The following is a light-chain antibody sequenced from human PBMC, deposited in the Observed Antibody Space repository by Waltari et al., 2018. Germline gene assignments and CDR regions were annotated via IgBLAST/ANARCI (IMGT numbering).Light chain of an antibody. V-gene: IGKV4-1*01. J-gene: IGKJ2*01. CDR1: NSILYSSNNKNY. Sequence: DIVMTQSPDSLTVSLGERATINCKSSNSILYSSNNKNYLAWYQQQPGQPPNLLIYWASTRESGVPDRFSGSGSGTDFTLTISSLQAEDVAVYYCQQYYTAPYTFGQGTKLEIK. CDR3: QQYYTAPYT. CDR2: WAS.